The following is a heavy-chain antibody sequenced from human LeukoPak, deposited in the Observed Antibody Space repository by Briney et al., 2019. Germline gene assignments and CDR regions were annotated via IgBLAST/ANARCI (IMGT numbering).Heavy chain of an antibody. CDR2: ISSSSSYI. V-gene: IGHV3-21*01. CDR3: ARDYTSYPSECWFDP. D-gene: IGHD2-2*01. Sequence: PGRSLRLSCVASGFTFSTYGMNWVRQAPGKGLEWVSSISSSSSYIYCADSVKGRFTISRDNAKNSLYLQMNSLRAEDTAVYYCARDYTSYPSECWFDPWGQGTLVTVSS. J-gene: IGHJ5*02. CDR1: GFTFSTYG.